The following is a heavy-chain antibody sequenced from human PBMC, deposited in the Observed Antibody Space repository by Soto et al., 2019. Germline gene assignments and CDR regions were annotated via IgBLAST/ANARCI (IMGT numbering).Heavy chain of an antibody. CDR3: ARVAYCSGGSCFCYFDY. J-gene: IGHJ4*02. D-gene: IGHD2-15*01. Sequence: PGGSLRLSCAASGFTFSSYWMSWVRQAPGKGLEWVANIKQDGSEKYYVDSVKGRFTISRDNAKNSLYLQMNSLRAEDTAVYYCARVAYCSGGSCFCYFDYWGQGTLVTVSS. CDR1: GFTFSSYW. CDR2: IKQDGSEK. V-gene: IGHV3-7*01.